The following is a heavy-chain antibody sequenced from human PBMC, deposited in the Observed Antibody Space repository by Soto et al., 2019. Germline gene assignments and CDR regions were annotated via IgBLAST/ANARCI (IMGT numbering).Heavy chain of an antibody. Sequence: EVQLVQSGGGLVQPGGSLGLSCTASGFTFSSYSMTWVRLSPGKGREWVSAASGRGDRTYYADSVSGRFTISRDNSKNSLFLETNHLRVEDTAIYYYAKDMGTGWENYHLFDYWGQGVLVNVSS. J-gene: IGHJ4*02. CDR1: GFTFSSYS. D-gene: IGHD1-26*01. V-gene: IGHV3-23*04. CDR3: AKDMGTGWENYHLFDY. CDR2: ASGRGDRT.